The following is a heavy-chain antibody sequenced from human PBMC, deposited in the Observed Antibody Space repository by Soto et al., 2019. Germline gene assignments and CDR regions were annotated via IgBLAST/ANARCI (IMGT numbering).Heavy chain of an antibody. J-gene: IGHJ6*02. V-gene: IGHV3-48*03. Sequence: GGSLRLSCAASGFAFSSYEMNWVRQAPGKGLEWVSYISSSAKTIYYADPVKGRFTISRDNAKSSLYLQMNSLRAEDAAVYYCARDRDSDTFFPYFYGMDVWGQGTTVTVSS. CDR2: ISSSAKTI. CDR1: GFAFSSYE. D-gene: IGHD3-16*01. CDR3: ARDRDSDTFFPYFYGMDV.